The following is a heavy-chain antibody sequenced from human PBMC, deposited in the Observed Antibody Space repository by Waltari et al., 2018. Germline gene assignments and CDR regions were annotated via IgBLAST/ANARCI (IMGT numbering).Heavy chain of an antibody. CDR2: ISYTGTP. Sequence: QVQLQESGPGLVKPSQTLSLTCAVSGGSIGSGDSFWSWIRQPPGKGLELIGYISYTGTPYYNPSLKRRVTISVDTTKNQFSLKLSSVTAADTAVYYCAREGEGGYSYGLNWFDPWGQGTLVTVSS. CDR3: AREGEGGYSYGLNWFDP. CDR1: GGSIGSGDSF. J-gene: IGHJ5*02. D-gene: IGHD5-18*01. V-gene: IGHV4-30-4*08.